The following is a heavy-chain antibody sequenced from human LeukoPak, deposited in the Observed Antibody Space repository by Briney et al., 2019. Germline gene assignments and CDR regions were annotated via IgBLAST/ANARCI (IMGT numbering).Heavy chain of an antibody. V-gene: IGHV1-2*06. D-gene: IGHD1-26*01. Sequence: ASVKVSCKASGYTFTGYYMHWVRQAPGQGLEWMGRINPNSGGTNFAQKFQGRVTMTSDTSISAAYMELSRLRSDDTAVYYCAREGVCELLPFDYWGQGTLVTVAS. CDR1: GYTFTGYY. J-gene: IGHJ4*02. CDR2: INPNSGGT. CDR3: AREGVCELLPFDY.